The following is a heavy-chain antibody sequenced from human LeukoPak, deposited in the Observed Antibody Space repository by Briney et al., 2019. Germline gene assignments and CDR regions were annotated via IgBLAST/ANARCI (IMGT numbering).Heavy chain of an antibody. Sequence: SETLSLTCAVYGGSFSGYYWSWIRQPPGKGLEWIGEINHSGSTNYNPSLKSRVTISVDTSKNQFSLKLSSVTAADTAVYYCARGQRLRWERIYFQHLGQGTRVTVSS. J-gene: IGHJ1*01. V-gene: IGHV4-34*01. CDR1: GGSFSGYY. CDR3: ARGQRLRWERIYFQH. CDR2: INHSGST. D-gene: IGHD4-23*01.